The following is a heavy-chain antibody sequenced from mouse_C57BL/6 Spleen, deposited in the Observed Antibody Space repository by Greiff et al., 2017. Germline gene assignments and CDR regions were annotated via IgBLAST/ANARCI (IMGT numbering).Heavy chain of an antibody. CDR2: VYPYNGGT. CDR3: ARSTTVVAPYAMDD. D-gene: IGHD1-1*01. V-gene: IGHV1-36*01. Sequence: EVQLQQSGPVLVKPGPSVKISCKASGFTFTDYYMHWVKQSHGKSLEWIGLVYPYNGGTSYNQKFKGKATLTVDPSSSTAYMELNSLASEDSAVYYSARSTTVVAPYAMDDWGQGTSVTVSS. CDR1: GFTFTDYY. J-gene: IGHJ4*01.